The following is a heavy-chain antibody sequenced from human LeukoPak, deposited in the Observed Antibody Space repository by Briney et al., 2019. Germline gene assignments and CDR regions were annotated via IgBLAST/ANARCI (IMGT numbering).Heavy chain of an antibody. J-gene: IGHJ4*02. Sequence: PGGSLRLSCAASGFTFSSYSMNWVRQAPGKGLEWVSYISSSSSTIYYADSVKGRFTISRDNAKNSLYLQMNSLRAEDTAVYYCARCCGNNWSEIFGVVTDFDYWGQGTLVTVSS. CDR1: GFTFSSYS. CDR3: ARCCGNNWSEIFGVVTDFDY. D-gene: IGHD3-3*01. V-gene: IGHV3-48*01. CDR2: ISSSSSTI.